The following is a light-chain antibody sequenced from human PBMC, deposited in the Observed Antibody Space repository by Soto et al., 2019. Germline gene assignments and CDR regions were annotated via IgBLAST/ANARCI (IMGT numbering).Light chain of an antibody. CDR1: NIAIKS. Sequence: SYELTQAPSVSVAPGQTARITCGGNNIAIKSVHWYQQKPGQAPVLVVYDDGDRPSGIPERFSGSNSGTSGSLAISGLRSEDEADYYCTAWDDGLSGPIFGGGTKLTVL. CDR2: DDG. V-gene: IGLV3-21*02. CDR3: TAWDDGLSGPI. J-gene: IGLJ2*01.